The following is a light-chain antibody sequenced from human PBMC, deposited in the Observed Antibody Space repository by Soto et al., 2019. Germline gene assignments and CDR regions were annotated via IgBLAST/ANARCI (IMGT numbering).Light chain of an antibody. CDR1: RSNIGTND. Sequence: QSVLTQPPSASGAPGQTVSISCSGRRSNIGTNDVYWYQQLPGTAPKLLIYRSIQRPSGVPERLSGAKSGTSASLSISGLRSEDEADYYCAAWDDSFVVFGGGTKVTVL. CDR2: RSI. J-gene: IGLJ2*01. V-gene: IGLV1-47*01. CDR3: AAWDDSFVV.